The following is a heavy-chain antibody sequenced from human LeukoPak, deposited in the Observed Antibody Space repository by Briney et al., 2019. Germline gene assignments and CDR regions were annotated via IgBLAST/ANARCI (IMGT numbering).Heavy chain of an antibody. V-gene: IGHV4-59*12. CDR3: AKGGGAFDR. CDR1: GGSISSYY. Sequence: SETLSLTCTVSGGSISSYYWSWIRQPPGKGLEWIGYIYYSESTNYNPSLKSRVTISVDTSKNQFSLKLTSVTAADTAVYYCAKGGGAFDRWGRGSLVTVSS. CDR2: IYYSEST. D-gene: IGHD2-15*01. J-gene: IGHJ5*02.